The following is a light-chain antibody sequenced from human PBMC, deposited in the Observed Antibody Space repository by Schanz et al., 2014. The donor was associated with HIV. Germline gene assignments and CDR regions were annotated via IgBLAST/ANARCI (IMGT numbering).Light chain of an antibody. CDR2: AAS. CDR1: QGISSY. Sequence: DIQLTQSPSFLSASVGDRVTITCRASQGISSYLAWYQLKPGKAPKLLIYAASTLQSGVPSRFSGSGSGTEFTLTISSLQPEDFATYYCLQHNSYPWTFGQGTKGEIK. CDR3: LQHNSYPWT. J-gene: IGKJ1*01. V-gene: IGKV1-9*01.